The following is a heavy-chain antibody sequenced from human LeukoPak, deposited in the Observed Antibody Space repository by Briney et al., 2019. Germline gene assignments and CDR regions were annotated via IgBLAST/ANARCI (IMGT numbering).Heavy chain of an antibody. D-gene: IGHD4-17*01. CDR2: IWSDGSNE. CDR1: GIIFSSSG. V-gene: IGHV3-33*01. Sequence: PGGSLRLSCAASGIIFSSSGMHWVRQAPGKGLEWVAMIWSDGSNEYYADSVKGRFTISRDNPKNTLYLQMNSLRAEDTAVYYCARDKGLRSLDSWGQGTLVTVSS. J-gene: IGHJ4*02. CDR3: ARDKGLRSLDS.